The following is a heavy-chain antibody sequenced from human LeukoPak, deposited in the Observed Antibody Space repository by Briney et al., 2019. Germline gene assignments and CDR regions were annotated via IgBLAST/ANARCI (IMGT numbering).Heavy chain of an antibody. CDR2: INHSGST. Sequence: SETLSLTCAVYGGSFSGYYWSWIRQPPGKGLEWIGEINHSGSTNYNPSLKSRVTISVDTSKNQFSLKLSSVTAADTAVYYCARERSRYMDVWGKGTTVTVSS. CDR1: GGSFSGYY. V-gene: IGHV4-34*01. CDR3: ARERSRYMDV. J-gene: IGHJ6*03.